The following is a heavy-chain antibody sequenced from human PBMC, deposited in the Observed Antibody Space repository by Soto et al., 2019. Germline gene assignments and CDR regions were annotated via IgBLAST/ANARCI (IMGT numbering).Heavy chain of an antibody. D-gene: IGHD6-13*01. CDR2: ISAYNGNT. CDR3: ARAPGSRRGAAAGTRYYYYYMDV. Sequence: QVQLVQSGAEVKKPGASVKVSCKASGYTFTSYGISWVRQAPGQGLEWMGWISAYNGNTNYAQKLQGRVTMTTDTSTSTAYMXLXXXXXXDXXVYYCARAPGSRRGAAAGTRYYYYYMDVWGKGTTVTVSS. CDR1: GYTFTSYG. V-gene: IGHV1-18*01. J-gene: IGHJ6*03.